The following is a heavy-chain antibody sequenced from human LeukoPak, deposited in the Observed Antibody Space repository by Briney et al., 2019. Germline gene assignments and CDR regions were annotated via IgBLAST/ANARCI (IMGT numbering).Heavy chain of an antibody. CDR3: VKDIASRVWGAYCTGGGY. V-gene: IGHV3-23*01. J-gene: IGHJ4*02. Sequence: GGSLRPSCLASGFTFSDFAMAWVRQAPGKGLDWVSGISGSGRETYYADSVKGRFTISRDNSENTLYLQMKSLRVEDTAVYFCVKDIASRVWGAYCTGGGYWGQGTLVSVSS. D-gene: IGHD3-16*01. CDR2: ISGSGRET. CDR1: GFTFSDFA.